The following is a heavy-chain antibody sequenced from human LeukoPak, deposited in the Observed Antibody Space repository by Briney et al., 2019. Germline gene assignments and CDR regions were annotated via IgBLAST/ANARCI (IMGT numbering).Heavy chain of an antibody. CDR1: GGTFSSYA. V-gene: IGHV1-69*13. Sequence: SVKVSCKASGGTFSSYAISWVRQAPGQGLEWMGGVIPIFGTANYAQKFQGRVTITADESTSTAYMELSSLRSEDTAVYYCARDKSGLHYYDSSGPRGRNWFDPWGQGTLVTVSS. CDR2: VIPIFGTA. D-gene: IGHD3-22*01. CDR3: ARDKSGLHYYDSSGPRGRNWFDP. J-gene: IGHJ5*02.